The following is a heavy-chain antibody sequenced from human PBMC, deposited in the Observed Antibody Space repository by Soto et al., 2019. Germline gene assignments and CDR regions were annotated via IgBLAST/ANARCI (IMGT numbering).Heavy chain of an antibody. CDR3: TSGGKYYYYGMDV. CDR2: IKSKTDGGTT. Sequence: GGSLRLSCAASGFTFSNAWMNWVRQAPGRGLEWVGRIKSKTDGGTTDYAAPVKGRFTISRDDSKNTLYLQMNSLKTEDTAVYYCTSGGKYYYYGMDVWGQGTTVTVSS. J-gene: IGHJ6*02. CDR1: GFTFSNAW. V-gene: IGHV3-15*07.